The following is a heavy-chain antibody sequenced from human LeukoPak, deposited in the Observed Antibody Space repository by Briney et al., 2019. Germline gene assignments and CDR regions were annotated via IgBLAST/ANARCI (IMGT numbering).Heavy chain of an antibody. CDR3: ARGRTNYYSGDKYNWFDS. V-gene: IGHV1-8*01. J-gene: IGHJ5*01. CDR1: GYTFNHYD. Sequence: GASVKVSCKASGYTFNHYDISWLRQAPGQGPEWLGWVNPTTGDTVYAQRFQDRVTMTRNTSSSTAYMELNSLKSGDTAVYYCARGRTNYYSGDKYNWFDSWGQGTLVTVSS. D-gene: IGHD2-8*01. CDR2: VNPTTGDT.